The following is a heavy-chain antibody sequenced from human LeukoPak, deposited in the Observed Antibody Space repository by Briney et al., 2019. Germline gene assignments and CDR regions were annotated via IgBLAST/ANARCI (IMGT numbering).Heavy chain of an antibody. CDR1: GGSFSGYY. J-gene: IGHJ4*02. CDR3: ARGGGYSSGWPFDY. D-gene: IGHD6-19*01. CDR2: INHSGST. V-gene: IGHV4-34*01. Sequence: SETLSLTCAVYGGSFSGYYWSWIRQPPGKGLEWIGEINHSGSTNYNPSLKSRVTISVDTTKNQFSLKLSSVTAADTAVYYCARGGGYSSGWPFDYWGQGTLVTVSS.